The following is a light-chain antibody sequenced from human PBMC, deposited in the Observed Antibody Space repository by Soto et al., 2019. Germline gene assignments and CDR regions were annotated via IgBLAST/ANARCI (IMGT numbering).Light chain of an antibody. V-gene: IGLV4-69*01. Sequence: QPVLTQSPSASASLGASVKLTCTLSSGHSSYAIAWHQQQPEKGPRYLMKLNSDGSHSKGDGIPDRFSGSSSGAERYLTISSLQSEDESDYYCQTWGTGLWVFGGGTKLPVL. J-gene: IGLJ3*02. CDR3: QTWGTGLWV. CDR2: LNSDGSH. CDR1: SGHSSYA.